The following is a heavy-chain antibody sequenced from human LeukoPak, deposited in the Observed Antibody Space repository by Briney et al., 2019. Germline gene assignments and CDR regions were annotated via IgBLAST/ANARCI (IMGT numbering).Heavy chain of an antibody. CDR3: ARENDRYGRIDY. V-gene: IGHV4-59*01. CDR1: GGSISPYY. D-gene: IGHD5-18*01. Sequence: SETLSLTCTVFGGSISPYYWSWVRQPPGKGLEWIGYVSYSGSTDYNPSLKSRVIIPIDTSKNQFSLRLRSVTAADTAVYYCARENDRYGRIDYWGQGTQVTVSS. J-gene: IGHJ4*02. CDR2: VSYSGST.